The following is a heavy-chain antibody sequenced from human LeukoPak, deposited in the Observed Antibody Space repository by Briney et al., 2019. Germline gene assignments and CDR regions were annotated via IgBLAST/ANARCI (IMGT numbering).Heavy chain of an antibody. Sequence: GGSLRLSCAASGFTFSSYAMSWVRQAPGKGLEWVSAISGSGGSTYYADSVKGRFTISRDNSKNTLYLQMNSLRAEDTAVYYCAKEPPPFPHTNYYDSSGYYFDYWGQGTLVTVSS. CDR2: ISGSGGST. D-gene: IGHD3-22*01. V-gene: IGHV3-23*01. CDR3: AKEPPPFPHTNYYDSSGYYFDY. CDR1: GFTFSSYA. J-gene: IGHJ4*02.